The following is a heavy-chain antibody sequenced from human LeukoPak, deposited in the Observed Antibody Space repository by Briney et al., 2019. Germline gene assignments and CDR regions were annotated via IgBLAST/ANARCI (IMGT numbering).Heavy chain of an antibody. Sequence: GGSLRLSCAASGFTFTNFWMYWIRRAPGRGLEWVANIRPDGSEQFYVDSVKGRFTISRDNAKNSVYLQMNSLRADDTAVYYCAGRDSARNPWAYWGQGTLVTVST. D-gene: IGHD4-11*01. V-gene: IGHV3-7*01. CDR3: AGRDSARNPWAY. CDR1: GFTFTNFW. CDR2: IRPDGSEQ. J-gene: IGHJ4*02.